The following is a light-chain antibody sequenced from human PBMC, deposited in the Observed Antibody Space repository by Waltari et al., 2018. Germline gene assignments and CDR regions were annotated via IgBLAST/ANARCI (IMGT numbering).Light chain of an antibody. CDR3: QHYVRLPVT. Sequence: EIVLTQSPGTLSLSTGERATLSCRASPSFTRYLAGYQHKPVQVPRLLIYDAATRAAGIAQRFSGSGFGTDFTLTISRLELEDSAVYSCQHYVRLPVTFGQGTKVEIK. CDR1: PSFTRY. CDR2: DAA. V-gene: IGKV3-20*01. J-gene: IGKJ1*01.